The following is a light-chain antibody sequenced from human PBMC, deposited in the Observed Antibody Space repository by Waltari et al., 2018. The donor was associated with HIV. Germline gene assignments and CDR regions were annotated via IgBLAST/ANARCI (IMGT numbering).Light chain of an antibody. Sequence: EIVLTQSPGTLSLSPGERATLSCRASQSAGSSYLAWYQQKPGQAPRLLIYGASSRATGIPDRFSGSGSGTDFSLTISRLEPEDSAVYHCHQYGYSPYTFGQGTKLEIK. CDR3: HQYGYSPYT. V-gene: IGKV3-20*01. J-gene: IGKJ2*01. CDR1: QSAGSSY. CDR2: GAS.